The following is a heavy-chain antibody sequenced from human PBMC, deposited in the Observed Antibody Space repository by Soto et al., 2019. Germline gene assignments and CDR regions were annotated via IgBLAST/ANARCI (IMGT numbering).Heavy chain of an antibody. J-gene: IGHJ6*02. V-gene: IGHV5-51*01. D-gene: IGHD3-9*01. CDR3: ARTLHYNILTGYSSYFYSMDV. Sequence: GESLKISCKGSGYKFNNYWIGWVRQMPGKGLEWMGIIYPGDSDTRYSPSFQGQVTISADKSISTAYLQWSSLKASDTAMYFCARTLHYNILTGYSSYFYSMDVWRQGTPVTVS. CDR2: IYPGDSDT. CDR1: GYKFNNYW.